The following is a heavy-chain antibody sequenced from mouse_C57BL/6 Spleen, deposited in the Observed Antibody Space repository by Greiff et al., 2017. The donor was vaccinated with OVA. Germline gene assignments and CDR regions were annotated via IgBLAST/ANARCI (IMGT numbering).Heavy chain of an antibody. CDR2: IYPRSGNT. J-gene: IGHJ1*03. Sequence: QVQLKQSGAELARPGASVKLSCKASGYTFTSYGISWVKQRTGQGLEWIGEIYPRSGNTYYNEKFKGKATLTADKSSSTAYMELRSLTSEDSAVYYCARGDYYYGSRKDWYFDVWGTGTTVTVSS. CDR3: ARGDYYYGSRKDWYFDV. CDR1: GYTFTSYG. D-gene: IGHD1-1*01. V-gene: IGHV1-81*01.